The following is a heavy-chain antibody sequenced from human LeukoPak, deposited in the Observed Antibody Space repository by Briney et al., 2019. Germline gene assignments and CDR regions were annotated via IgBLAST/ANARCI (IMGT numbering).Heavy chain of an antibody. J-gene: IGHJ4*02. V-gene: IGHV3-11*01. CDR1: GFTFSDYY. D-gene: IGHD3-22*01. CDR2: ISSSGSTI. Sequence: GGSLRLSCAASGFTFSDYYMSWIRQAPGKGLEWVSYISSSGSTIYYADSVKGRFTISGDNAKNSLYLQMNSLRAEDTAVYYCASSYDSSGYAYWGQGTLVTVSS. CDR3: ASSYDSSGYAY.